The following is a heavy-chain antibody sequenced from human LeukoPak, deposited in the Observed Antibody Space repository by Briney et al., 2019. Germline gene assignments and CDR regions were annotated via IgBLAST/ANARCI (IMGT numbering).Heavy chain of an antibody. Sequence: PGGSLRLSCAASGFTVSSNYMSWVRQAPGKGLEWVSVIYSGDSTYYADSVKGRFTISRDNSKNTLYLQMNSLRAEDTAMYYCARDSYRSSTSCYVYWGQGTLVTVSS. V-gene: IGHV3-53*01. CDR1: GFTVSSNY. CDR3: ARDSYRSSTSCYVY. D-gene: IGHD2-2*01. J-gene: IGHJ4*02. CDR2: IYSGDST.